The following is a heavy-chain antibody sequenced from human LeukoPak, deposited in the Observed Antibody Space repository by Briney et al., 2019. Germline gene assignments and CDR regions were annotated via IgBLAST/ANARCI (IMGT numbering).Heavy chain of an antibody. J-gene: IGHJ6*02. CDR3: ARDVDYGDANHYYYGMDV. CDR1: GYTFTSYG. CDR2: ISAYNGNT. V-gene: IGHV1-18*01. Sequence: ASVKVSCKASGYTFTSYGISWVRQAPGQGLEWMGWISAYNGNTNYAQKLQGRVTMTTDTSTSTAYMELRSLRSDDAAVYYCARDVDYGDANHYYYGMDVWGQGTTVTVSS. D-gene: IGHD4-17*01.